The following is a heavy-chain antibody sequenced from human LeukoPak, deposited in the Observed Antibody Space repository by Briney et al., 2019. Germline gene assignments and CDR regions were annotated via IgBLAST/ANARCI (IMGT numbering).Heavy chain of an antibody. V-gene: IGHV3-64D*06. D-gene: IGHD1-1*01. CDR1: GFTFTSHV. CDR3: VREGLERRTNFDY. J-gene: IGHJ4*02. Sequence: PGGSLRLSCSASGFTFTSHVMHWVRQAPGKGLQYFSGISINVQTTYYAGSVKGRFTISRDSSKNTVYLQMNSLTAEDTAVYYCVREGLERRTNFDYWGQGTLVSVSS. CDR2: ISINVQTT.